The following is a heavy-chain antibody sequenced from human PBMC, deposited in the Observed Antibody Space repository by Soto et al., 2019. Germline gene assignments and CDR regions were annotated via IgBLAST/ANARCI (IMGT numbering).Heavy chain of an antibody. CDR1: GLRFSDHS. J-gene: IGHJ4*02. D-gene: IGHD4-17*01. V-gene: IGHV3-48*02. CDR3: ARLPKGSRVTS. CDR2: ITSSGDSI. Sequence: EVQLLESGGGLIHPGGSLRLSCVASGLRFSDHSMNWVRPAPGKGLEWVSYITSSGDSIYYADSVKGRFTVSRDNAKNSLFLQMNSLRDEDTAVYYCARLPKGSRVTSWGQGTLVTGSS.